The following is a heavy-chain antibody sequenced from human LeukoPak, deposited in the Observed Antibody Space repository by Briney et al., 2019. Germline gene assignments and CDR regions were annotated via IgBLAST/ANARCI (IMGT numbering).Heavy chain of an antibody. CDR2: IKQDGSEK. V-gene: IGHV3-7*01. Sequence: GGSLRLSCAASGFTFSSYWMSWVRQAPGKGLEWVANIKQDGSEKYYVDFVKGRFTISRDNAKNSLYLQMNSLRAEDTAVYYCARGGLARFGELLMSYYYGMDVWGQGTTVTVSS. CDR3: ARGGLARFGELLMSYYYGMDV. D-gene: IGHD3-10*01. CDR1: GFTFSSYW. J-gene: IGHJ6*02.